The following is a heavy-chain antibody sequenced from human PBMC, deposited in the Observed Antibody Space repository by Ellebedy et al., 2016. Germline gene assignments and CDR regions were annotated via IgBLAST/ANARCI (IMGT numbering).Heavy chain of an antibody. D-gene: IGHD5-18*01. CDR2: IYYSGST. J-gene: IGHJ4*02. V-gene: IGHV4-39*01. CDR3: ARLMWTQLWRHFDY. CDR1: GDSISRSTSY. Sequence: SETLSLTCTVSGDSISRSTSYWAWIRQPPGKGLEWIGSIYYSGSTYYNPSLKSRVTISVDTSKNQFSLKLSSVTAADTAVYYCARLMWTQLWRHFDYWGQGILVTVPP.